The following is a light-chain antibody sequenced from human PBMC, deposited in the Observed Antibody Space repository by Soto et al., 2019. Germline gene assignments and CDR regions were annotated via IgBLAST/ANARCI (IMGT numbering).Light chain of an antibody. CDR3: QQYNSYSRT. V-gene: IGKV1-5*03. J-gene: IGKJ1*01. CDR1: QSISSW. Sequence: DIQMTQSPSTLSASVGDRVIITCRASQSISSWLAWYQQKPGKAPKLLIYKASSLESGVPSRFSGSGSGTEFTLTISSLQTDDFATYYCQQYNSYSRTCGQGTKVEIK. CDR2: KAS.